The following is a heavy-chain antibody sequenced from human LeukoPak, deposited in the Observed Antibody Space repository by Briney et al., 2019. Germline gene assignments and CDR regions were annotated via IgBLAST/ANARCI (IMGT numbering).Heavy chain of an antibody. CDR1: GFTFSSYA. V-gene: IGHV3-30*04. CDR3: ARGGYYDFSTGYYQTQYYRGMDV. D-gene: IGHD3-3*01. J-gene: IGHJ6*02. CDR2: LSCDGNNQ. Sequence: GGSLRLSCEASGFTFSSYAIHGPPRAPVKGREGVAVLSCDGNNQFYADAVRGRFTISRENSKNTLYLEMNSLRPEDTAVYFCARGGYYDFSTGYYQTQYYRGMDVWGQGTTVTVSS.